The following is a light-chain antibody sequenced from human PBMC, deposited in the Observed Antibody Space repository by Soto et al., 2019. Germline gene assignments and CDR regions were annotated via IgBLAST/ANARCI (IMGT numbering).Light chain of an antibody. CDR1: NSNIGGGYD. CDR3: HSYDMRLSGSV. Sequence: QSVLTQPPSVSGAPGQRVTISCTGNNSNIGGGYDVHWYQQLPGTAPKLLIFGNNNRPSGVPDRFSGSKSYASASLAITGLQSEDEAAYYCHSYDMRLSGSVFGGGTKLTVL. V-gene: IGLV1-40*01. CDR2: GNN. J-gene: IGLJ3*02.